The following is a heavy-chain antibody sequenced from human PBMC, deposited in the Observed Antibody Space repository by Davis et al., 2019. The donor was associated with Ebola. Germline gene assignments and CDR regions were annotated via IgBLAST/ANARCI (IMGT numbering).Heavy chain of an antibody. CDR1: GFTLSGYD. CDR2: IWDDGSNK. D-gene: IGHD6-13*01. V-gene: IGHV3-33*01. J-gene: IGHJ4*02. Sequence: GESLKISCAASGFTLSGYDMNWVRQAPGKGLQWAAVIWDDGSNKYYADSVKGRFTISRDNANNLLYLQMNSLRADDTAVYYCARDVGDAYSGSDYWGQGTLVTVSS. CDR3: ARDVGDAYSGSDY.